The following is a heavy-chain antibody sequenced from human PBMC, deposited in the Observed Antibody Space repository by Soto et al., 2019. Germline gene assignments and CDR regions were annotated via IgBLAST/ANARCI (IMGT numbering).Heavy chain of an antibody. D-gene: IGHD3-9*01. CDR2: INHRGSI. J-gene: IGHJ2*01. CDR3: ARESSDILTGPPWVWYFDL. Sequence: QVQLQQWGAGLLKPSETLSLTCAVSGGSFSDYYWSWIRQPPGTGLEWIGEINHRGSINYNPSLKSRVTMSIDTSKNQLSLNLRSVTAADTAVYYCARESSDILTGPPWVWYFDLWGRDAPVTVSS. V-gene: IGHV4-34*02. CDR1: GGSFSDYY.